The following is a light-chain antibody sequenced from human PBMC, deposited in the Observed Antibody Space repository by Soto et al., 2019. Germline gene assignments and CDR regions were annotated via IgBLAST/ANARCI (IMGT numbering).Light chain of an antibody. CDR3: SGYYTISSTPNWV. J-gene: IGLJ3*02. CDR1: SSDVGGYNY. Sequence: QSALTQPASVSGSPGQSITISCTGTSSDVGGYNYVSWYQQHPGKAPKLMIYDVSDRPSGVSNRFSGSKSGNTASLTISGLQAEDEADYYCSGYYTISSTPNWVFGGGTELTVL. CDR2: DVS. V-gene: IGLV2-14*01.